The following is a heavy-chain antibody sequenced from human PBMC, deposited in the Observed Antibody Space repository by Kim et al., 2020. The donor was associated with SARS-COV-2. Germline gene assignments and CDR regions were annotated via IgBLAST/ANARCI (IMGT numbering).Heavy chain of an antibody. Sequence: GGSLRLSCAASGFTFSSYWMSWVRQAPGKGLEWVANIKQDGSEKYYVDSVKGRFTISRDNAKNSLYLQMNSLRAEDTAVYYCARDEGKVFGYGWIPHYYYGMDVWGQGTTVTVSS. CDR1: GFTFSSYW. CDR2: IKQDGSEK. J-gene: IGHJ6*02. D-gene: IGHD3-10*01. V-gene: IGHV3-7*01. CDR3: ARDEGKVFGYGWIPHYYYGMDV.